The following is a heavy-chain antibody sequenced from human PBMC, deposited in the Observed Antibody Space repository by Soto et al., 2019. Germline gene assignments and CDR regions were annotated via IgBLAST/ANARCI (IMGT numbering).Heavy chain of an antibody. D-gene: IGHD3-10*01. V-gene: IGHV1-18*01. J-gene: IGHJ4*02. CDR3: ARGRYGDY. CDR1: GYTFTSYG. Sequence: QVHLVQSGAEVKKPGASVKVSCKGSGYTFTSYGITWVRQAPGQGLEWMGWISAHNGNTNYAQKLQGRVTVTRDTPTSTAYMVLRSLRSDDTDVYYCARGRYGDYWGQGALVTVSS. CDR2: ISAHNGNT.